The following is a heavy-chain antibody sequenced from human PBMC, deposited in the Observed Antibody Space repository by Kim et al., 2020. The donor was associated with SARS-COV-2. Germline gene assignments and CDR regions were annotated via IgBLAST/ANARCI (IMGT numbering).Heavy chain of an antibody. D-gene: IGHD3-10*01. CDR3: ARDPVEVRGVIRRFDP. J-gene: IGHJ5*02. CDR1: GFTFSSYW. V-gene: IGHV3-7*01. Sequence: GGSLRLSCAASGFTFSSYWMSWVRQAPGKGLEWVANIKQDGSEKYYVDSVKGRFTISRDNAKNSLYLQMNSLRAEDTAVYYCARDPVEVRGVIRRFDPWGQGTLVTVSS. CDR2: IKQDGSEK.